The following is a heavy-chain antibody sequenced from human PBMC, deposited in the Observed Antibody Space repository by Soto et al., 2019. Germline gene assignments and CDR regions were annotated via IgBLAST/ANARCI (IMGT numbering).Heavy chain of an antibody. J-gene: IGHJ4*02. Sequence: QVRLQESGPGLVKPSETLSLTCAVSGTSFGTYYWSWIRQPPGKGLEWIGYIFYSGHLKYNPSLKSRLTISVDPPKNQISLRLTSVTAADTAVYYWAREGGGYRFDYWGQGALVTVSS. D-gene: IGHD1-26*01. V-gene: IGHV4-59*01. CDR1: GTSFGTYY. CDR2: IFYSGHL. CDR3: AREGGGYRFDY.